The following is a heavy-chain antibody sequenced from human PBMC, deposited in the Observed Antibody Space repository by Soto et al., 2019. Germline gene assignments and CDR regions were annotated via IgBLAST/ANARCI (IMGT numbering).Heavy chain of an antibody. V-gene: IGHV3-23*01. CDR1: GFTFSSYA. CDR2: ISGSGCST. CDR3: AKDVDYDILTGYSFDI. J-gene: IGHJ3*02. Sequence: GGSLRLSCAASGFTFSSYAMSWVRQAPGKGLEWVSAISGSGCSTYYADYVKGRFTISRDNSKNTLYLQMNSLRAEDPAVYYCAKDVDYDILTGYSFDIWGQGTMVTVSS. D-gene: IGHD3-9*01.